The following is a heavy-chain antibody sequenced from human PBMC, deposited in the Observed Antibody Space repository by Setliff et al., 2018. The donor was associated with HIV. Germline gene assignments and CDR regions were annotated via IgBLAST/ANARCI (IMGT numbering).Heavy chain of an antibody. D-gene: IGHD6-13*01. Sequence: GGSLRLSCAASGFTFSTYWMSWVRQAPGKGLEWVANIKPDGSENYHVDSVKGRFTMSRDNAENSLYLQMNSLRAEDTAVYYCARGSRLNDYWGQGTLVTVSS. J-gene: IGHJ4*02. CDR3: ARGSRLNDY. CDR2: IKPDGSEN. V-gene: IGHV3-7*05. CDR1: GFTFSTYW.